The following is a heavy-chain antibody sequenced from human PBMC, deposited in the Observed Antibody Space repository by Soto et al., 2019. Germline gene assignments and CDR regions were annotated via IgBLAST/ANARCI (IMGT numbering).Heavy chain of an antibody. D-gene: IGHD3-22*01. V-gene: IGHV1-2*04. J-gene: IGHJ6*02. Sequence: ASVKVSCKASGYTFTGYYMHWVRQAPGQGLEWMGWINPNSGGTNYAQKFQGWVTMTRDTSISTAYMELSRLRSDDTALYYCARGPYYDCSRSGWGGFYHGMDVWGQGTTVTVSS. CDR1: GYTFTGYY. CDR3: ARGPYYDCSRSGWGGFYHGMDV. CDR2: INPNSGGT.